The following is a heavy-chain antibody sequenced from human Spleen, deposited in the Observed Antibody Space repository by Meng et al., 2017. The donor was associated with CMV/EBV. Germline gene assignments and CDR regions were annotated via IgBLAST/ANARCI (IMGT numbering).Heavy chain of an antibody. J-gene: IGHJ4*02. CDR2: ISYDGSNK. V-gene: IGHV3-30-3*01. CDR1: GFTFSSYA. Sequence: GESLKISCAASGFTFSSYAMHWVRQAPGKGLEWVAVISYDGSNKYYADSVKGRFTISRDNSKNTLYLQMNSLRAEDTAVYYCARDGGLRFLEWLLDYWGQGTLVTVSS. D-gene: IGHD3-3*01. CDR3: ARDGGLRFLEWLLDY.